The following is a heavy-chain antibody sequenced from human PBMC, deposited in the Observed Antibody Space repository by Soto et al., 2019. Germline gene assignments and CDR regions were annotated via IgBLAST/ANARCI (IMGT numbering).Heavy chain of an antibody. Sequence: GGSLRLSCVASGFTFRTNPMSWVRQAPGKGLEWVSGVSDSGAKTYYADTVKGRFTVSRNNSKNTLYLEMKSLRAEDTAVYYCAKDFQFGGSGTGYFDNWGQGNLVTVSS. CDR2: VSDSGAKT. J-gene: IGHJ4*02. V-gene: IGHV3-23*01. CDR3: AKDFQFGGSGTGYFDN. D-gene: IGHD3-10*01. CDR1: GFTFRTNP.